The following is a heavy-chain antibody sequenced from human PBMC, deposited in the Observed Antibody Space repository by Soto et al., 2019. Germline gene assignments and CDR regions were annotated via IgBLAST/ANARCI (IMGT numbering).Heavy chain of an antibody. CDR1: GFTFSSYG. CDR2: ISYDGSNK. D-gene: IGHD3-9*01. J-gene: IGHJ5*02. CDR3: ANGRHFRLQYNWFDP. Sequence: SGGSLRLSCAASGFTFSSYGMHWVRQAPGKGLEWVAVISYDGSNKYYADSVKGRFTISRDNSKNTLYLQMNSLRAEDTAVYYCANGRHFRLQYNWFDPWGQGTMVTVYS. V-gene: IGHV3-30*18.